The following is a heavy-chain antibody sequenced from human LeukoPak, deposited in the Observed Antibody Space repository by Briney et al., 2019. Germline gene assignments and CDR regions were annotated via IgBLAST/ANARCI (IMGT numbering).Heavy chain of an antibody. J-gene: IGHJ4*02. Sequence: ASVKVSCKASGYTFTSYYMHWVRQAPGQGLEWMGIINPSGGSTSYAQKFQGRVTMTRDMSTSTVYMELSSLRSEDTAVYYCARAPTAVASTVVLGWYFDYWGQGTLVTVSS. CDR3: ARAPTAVASTVVLGWYFDY. D-gene: IGHD6-19*01. CDR1: GYTFTSYY. V-gene: IGHV1-46*01. CDR2: INPSGGST.